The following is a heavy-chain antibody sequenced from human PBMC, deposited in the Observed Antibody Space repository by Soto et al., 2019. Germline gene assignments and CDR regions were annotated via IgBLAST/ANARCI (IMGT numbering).Heavy chain of an antibody. Sequence: PSETMSLTCAVSGASVINTKWWSWVRPSPGKGLEWIGEIHHSETTNYNPSLESRVTISIDKSKNQFSLKLSSVTAADTAVYYCARYDHDNNIYSIDYRGQGALVTVSS. CDR1: GASVINTKW. J-gene: IGHJ4*02. V-gene: IGHV4-4*02. D-gene: IGHD3-22*01. CDR3: ARYDHDNNIYSIDY. CDR2: IHHSETT.